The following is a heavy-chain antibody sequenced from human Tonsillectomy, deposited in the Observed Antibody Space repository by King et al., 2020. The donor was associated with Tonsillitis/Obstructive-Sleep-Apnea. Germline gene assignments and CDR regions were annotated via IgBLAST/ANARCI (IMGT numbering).Heavy chain of an antibody. CDR1: VGSISSGGYY. D-gene: IGHD6-13*01. Sequence: VQLQESGPGLVKPSQTLSLTCTVSVGSISSGGYYCSLIRQHPGKSLAWIGYIYYSGGTYYNPALKSLVTISVDRTKNQFSLKLSSVTAADTAVYYCARGLYSSSWYLDYWGQGTLVTVSS. CDR2: IYYSGGT. V-gene: IGHV4-31*01. J-gene: IGHJ4*02. CDR3: ARGLYSSSWYLDY.